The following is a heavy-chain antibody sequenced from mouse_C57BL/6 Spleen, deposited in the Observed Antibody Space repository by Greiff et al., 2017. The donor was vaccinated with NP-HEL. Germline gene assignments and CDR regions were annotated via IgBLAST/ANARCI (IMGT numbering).Heavy chain of an antibody. CDR3: TTDYYEGYFDV. CDR1: GFNIKDYY. D-gene: IGHD1-1*01. CDR2: IDPEDGDT. J-gene: IGHJ1*03. V-gene: IGHV14-1*01. Sequence: EVQLQQSGAELVRPGASVKLSCTASGFNIKDYYMHWVKQRPEQGLEWIGRIDPEDGDTEYAPQFQGKATMTADTSSNTAYLQISSRTSEDTAVYYCTTDYYEGYFDVWGTGTTVTVSS.